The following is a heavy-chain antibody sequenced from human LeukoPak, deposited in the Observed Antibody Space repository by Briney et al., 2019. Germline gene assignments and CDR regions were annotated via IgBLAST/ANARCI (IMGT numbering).Heavy chain of an antibody. CDR2: ISYDGSNK. D-gene: IGHD6-13*01. V-gene: IGHV3-30*18. CDR3: AKPLFKGGAAAGTGGDY. J-gene: IGHJ4*02. Sequence: PGGSLRLSCAASGFTFSSYGMHWVRQAPGKGLEWVAVISYDGSNKYYADSVKGRFTISRDNSKNTLYLQMNSLRAEDTAVYYCAKPLFKGGAAAGTGGDYWGQGTLVTVSS. CDR1: GFTFSSYG.